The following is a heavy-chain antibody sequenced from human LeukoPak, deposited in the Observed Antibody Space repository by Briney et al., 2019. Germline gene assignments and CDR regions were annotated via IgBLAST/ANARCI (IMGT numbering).Heavy chain of an antibody. CDR3: ARWNIVVVPAAGSPLPYNWFDP. J-gene: IGHJ5*02. V-gene: IGHV3-7*01. CDR2: INQDRSEK. Sequence: GSLRLSCAASVFTLSSYWMSWVRQTPGKRLWWVSNINQDRSEKYYVDSVKGRFTISRDNAKNSLYLQMNSLRAEDTAVYYCARWNIVVVPAAGSPLPYNWFDPWGQGTLVTVSS. CDR1: VFTLSSYW. D-gene: IGHD2-2*01.